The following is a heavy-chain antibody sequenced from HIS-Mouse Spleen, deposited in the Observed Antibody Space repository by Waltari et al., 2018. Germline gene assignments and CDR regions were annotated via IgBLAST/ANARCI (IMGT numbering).Heavy chain of an antibody. CDR3: AREIPYSSSWYDWYFDL. CDR2: ISYSGST. V-gene: IGHV4-39*07. Sequence: QLQLQESGPGLVKPSETLSLTCTVSGGSISSSSYYWGWVRQPPGKGLEWIGSISYSGSTYSSPYLKSRVTISVDTSKNQFSLKLSSVTAADTAVYYCAREIPYSSSWYDWYFDLWGRGTLVTVSS. J-gene: IGHJ2*01. CDR1: GGSISSSSYY. D-gene: IGHD6-13*01.